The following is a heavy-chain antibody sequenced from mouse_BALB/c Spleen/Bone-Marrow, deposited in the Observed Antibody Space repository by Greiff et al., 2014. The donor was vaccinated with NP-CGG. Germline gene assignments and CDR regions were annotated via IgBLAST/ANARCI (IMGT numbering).Heavy chain of an antibody. Sequence: VQLVESGPGLAAPSQSLSITCTVSGFSLTGYGVNWVRQPPGKGLEWLGMIWGDGSTDYNSALKSRLSISKDNSKSQVFLKMNSLQTDDTARYYCARGEDYDDYYAMDYWGQGTSVTVSS. D-gene: IGHD2-4*01. CDR1: GFSLTGYG. CDR3: ARGEDYDDYYAMDY. CDR2: IWGDGST. V-gene: IGHV2-6-7*01. J-gene: IGHJ4*01.